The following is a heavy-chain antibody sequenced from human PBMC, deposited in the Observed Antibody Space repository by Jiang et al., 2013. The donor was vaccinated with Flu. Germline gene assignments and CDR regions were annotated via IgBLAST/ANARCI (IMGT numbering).Heavy chain of an antibody. CDR2: IYYSGST. CDR1: GGSISSGDYY. V-gene: IGHV4-30-4*01. D-gene: IGHD1-1*01. J-gene: IGHJ3*02. CDR3: ARVTRGRGAFDI. Sequence: GLVKPSETLSLTCTVSGGSISSGDYYWSWIRQPPGKGLEWIGYIYYSGSTYYNPSLKSRVTISVDTSKNQFSLKLSSVTAADTAVYYCARVTRGRGAFDIWGQGTMVTVSS.